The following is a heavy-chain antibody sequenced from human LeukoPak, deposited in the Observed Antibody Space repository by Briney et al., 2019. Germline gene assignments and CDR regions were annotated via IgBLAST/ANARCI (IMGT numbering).Heavy chain of an antibody. D-gene: IGHD3-9*01. CDR1: GYTFTSYY. CDR3: VRDQYDILTGYSPFDY. V-gene: IGHV1-46*01. Sequence: ASVKVSCKASGYTFTSYYMHWVRQAPGQGLEWMGIINPSGGSTSYAQKFQGRVTMTRDTSTSTVYMELSSLRSEDTAVYYCVRDQYDILTGYSPFDYWGQGTLVTVSS. CDR2: INPSGGST. J-gene: IGHJ4*02.